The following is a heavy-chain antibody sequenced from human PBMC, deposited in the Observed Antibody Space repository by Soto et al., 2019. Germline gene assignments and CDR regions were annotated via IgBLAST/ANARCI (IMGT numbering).Heavy chain of an antibody. CDR1: GFTFSSYA. Sequence: EVQLLESGGGLVQPGGYLRRSCAASGFTFSSYAMSWVRQAPGKGLEWVLAVSSSGGSTYYADSVKGRFTISRDNSKNTLYLQLNSLRAEDTAVYYCAKYSTTWRGCHFDYWGQGTLVTVSS. J-gene: IGHJ4*02. CDR2: VSSSGGST. CDR3: AKYSTTWRGCHFDY. D-gene: IGHD6-13*01. V-gene: IGHV3-23*01.